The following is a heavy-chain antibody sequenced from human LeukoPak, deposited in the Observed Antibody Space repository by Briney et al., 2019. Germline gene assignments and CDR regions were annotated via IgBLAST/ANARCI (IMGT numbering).Heavy chain of an antibody. CDR1: GFTFSSYN. Sequence: RGSLRLSCAASGFTFSSYNMNWVRQAPGKGLEWVSSISSSSSYIYYADSVKGRFTISRDNAKNSLYLQMNSLRAEDTAVYYCARGGITMVRGVITSGMDVWGQGTTVTVSS. V-gene: IGHV3-21*01. J-gene: IGHJ6*02. CDR2: ISSSSSYI. CDR3: ARGGITMVRGVITSGMDV. D-gene: IGHD3-10*01.